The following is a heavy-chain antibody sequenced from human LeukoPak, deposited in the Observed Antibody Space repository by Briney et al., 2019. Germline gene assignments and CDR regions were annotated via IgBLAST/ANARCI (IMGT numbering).Heavy chain of an antibody. CDR3: ARGERHSGYYFDY. CDR2: INPNSGGT. D-gene: IGHD5-12*01. J-gene: IGHJ4*02. CDR1: GYTFTGYY. V-gene: IGHV1-2*04. Sequence: ASVTVSCKASGYTFTGYYMHWVRQAPGQGLEWMGWINPNSGGTNYAQKFQGWVTMTRDTSISTAYMELSRLRSDDTAVYYCARGERHSGYYFDYWGQGTLVTVSS.